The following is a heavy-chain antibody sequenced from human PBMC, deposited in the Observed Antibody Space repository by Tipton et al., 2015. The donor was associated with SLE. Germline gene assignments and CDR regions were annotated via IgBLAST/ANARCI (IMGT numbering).Heavy chain of an antibody. J-gene: IGHJ4*02. V-gene: IGHV4-31*03. CDR3: ARGREVLRESAHFDY. D-gene: IGHD2/OR15-2a*01. Sequence: TLSLTCTVSGGSISSGGYYWSWIRQHPGKGLEWIGYIYYSGSTYYNPSLKSRVTISVDTSKNQFSLKLSSVTAADTAVYYCARGREVLRESAHFDYWGQGTLVTVSS. CDR1: GGSISSGGYY. CDR2: IYYSGST.